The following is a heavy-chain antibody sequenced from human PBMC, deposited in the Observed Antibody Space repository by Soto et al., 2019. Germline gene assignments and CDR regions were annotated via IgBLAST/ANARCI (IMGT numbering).Heavy chain of an antibody. D-gene: IGHD1-26*01. CDR1: GFIFSDYY. J-gene: IGHJ4*02. CDR3: ALRKTGSYFDY. V-gene: IGHV3-23*01. CDR2: IGASGAGT. Sequence: PGGSLRLSCAASGFIFSDYYMSWVRQTPGKGLEWVSAIGASGAGTYYAEYVKGRFTISRDNSKNTLYLQMNSLRAEDTAVYYCALRKTGSYFDYWGQGTLVTVSS.